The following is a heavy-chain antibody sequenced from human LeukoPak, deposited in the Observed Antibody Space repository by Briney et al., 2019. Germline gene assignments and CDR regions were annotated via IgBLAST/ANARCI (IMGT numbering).Heavy chain of an antibody. V-gene: IGHV3-66*01. CDR1: GFTVSSNY. CDR2: LYSGGST. Sequence: PGGSLRLSCAASGFTVSSNYMSWVRQAPGKGREWVSVLYSGGSTYYADSVKGRFTISRDNSRNTLYLQMSSLRAEDTAVYYCARAPPGYCSGGSCSRPLDLWGQGTLVTVSS. D-gene: IGHD2-15*01. CDR3: ARAPPGYCSGGSCSRPLDL. J-gene: IGHJ5*02.